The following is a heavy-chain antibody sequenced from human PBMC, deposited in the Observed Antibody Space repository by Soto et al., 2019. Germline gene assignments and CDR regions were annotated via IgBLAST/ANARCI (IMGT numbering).Heavy chain of an antibody. D-gene: IGHD4-4*01. CDR1: RFIFGDYA. CDR3: VKDAISRNSVWDPFDV. V-gene: IGHV3-23*01. J-gene: IGHJ3*01. CDR2: IGGPGTDT. Sequence: GSLRLSCEASRFIFGDYAMTWARQAPGTGLEWVSRIGGPGTDTYYADYVQGRFTISRDNSRDKLFLQMNSLTDADTAIYYCVKDAISRNSVWDPFDVWGQGTMVTVSS.